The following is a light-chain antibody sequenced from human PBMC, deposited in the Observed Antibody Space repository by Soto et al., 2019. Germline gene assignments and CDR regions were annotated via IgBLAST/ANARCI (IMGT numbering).Light chain of an antibody. J-gene: IGKJ1*01. CDR2: GAS. CDR3: QQFGSWT. Sequence: EIVLTQSPGTLSLSPGERATLSCRASQSVSSSYLAWYQQKPGQAPRLLMYGASSRATGIPDRFSGSGSGPDFTLTISKLEPEDFAVYYCQQFGSWTFGQGTKVEIK. CDR1: QSVSSSY. V-gene: IGKV3-20*01.